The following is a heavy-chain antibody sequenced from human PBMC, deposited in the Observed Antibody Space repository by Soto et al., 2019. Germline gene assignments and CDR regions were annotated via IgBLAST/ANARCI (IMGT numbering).Heavy chain of an antibody. J-gene: IGHJ4*02. D-gene: IGHD2-8*02. V-gene: IGHV4-34*01. Sequence: PSETLSLTCAVYAGSLSGYYWTWIRHLPGTGMEWIGEINHSGSTNYNTSLKSRVTIPEDTSKNQFSLKLTSVTSANTAVYYCARDKITGLFDYWGQGTLVTVSS. CDR3: ARDKITGLFDY. CDR2: INHSGST. CDR1: AGSLSGYY.